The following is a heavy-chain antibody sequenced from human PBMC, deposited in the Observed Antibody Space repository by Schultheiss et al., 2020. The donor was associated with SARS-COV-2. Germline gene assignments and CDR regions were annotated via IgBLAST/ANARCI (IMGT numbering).Heavy chain of an antibody. CDR2: IIPIFGTA. CDR1: GGTFSSYA. J-gene: IGHJ4*02. D-gene: IGHD3-22*01. V-gene: IGHV1-69*06. Sequence: SVKVSCKASGGTFSSYAISWVRQAPGQGLEWMGGIIPIFGTANYAQKFQGRVTITADKSTSTAYMELSSLRSEDTAVYYCAFTYYYDSSGPHKYWGQGTLVTVSS. CDR3: AFTYYYDSSGPHKY.